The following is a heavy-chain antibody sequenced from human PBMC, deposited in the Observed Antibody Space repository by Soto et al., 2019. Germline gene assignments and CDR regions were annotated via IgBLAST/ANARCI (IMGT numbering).Heavy chain of an antibody. CDR2: IIPIFRTA. CDR3: ARDRLPVPASAIRSSWFDP. V-gene: IGHV1-69*13. D-gene: IGHD2-2*02. J-gene: IGHJ5*02. Sequence: GASVKASCKASGGTFSSYAISWVRQAPGQGLEWMGGIIPIFRTADYAQKFQGRVTITADESTSTAYMELSSLTSEDTAVYYCARDRLPVPASAIRSSWFDPWGQGTLVTVSS. CDR1: GGTFSSYA.